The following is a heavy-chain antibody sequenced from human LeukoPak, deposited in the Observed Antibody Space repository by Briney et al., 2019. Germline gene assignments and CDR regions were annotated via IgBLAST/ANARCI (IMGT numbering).Heavy chain of an antibody. CDR1: GFTFTMYV. Sequence: GGSLRLSCAASGFTFTMYVMSWVRQAPGKGLEWVSGISGSGAKKYYADSVKGRFTISKDSSKNTLFLQMNTLRAEDTALYYCTKARYYDFWSGYKGDAFDIWGQGTMVAVSS. D-gene: IGHD3-3*01. CDR3: TKARYYDFWSGYKGDAFDI. J-gene: IGHJ3*02. CDR2: ISGSGAKK. V-gene: IGHV3-23*01.